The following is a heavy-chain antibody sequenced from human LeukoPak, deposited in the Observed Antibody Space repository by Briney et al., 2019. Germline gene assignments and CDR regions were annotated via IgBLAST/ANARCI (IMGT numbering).Heavy chain of an antibody. CDR3: ARDYKSPDFWAGYPPYHHDH. Sequence: AGGSLRLSCAASGFSLSRFPVHWVRQSPGKGLEWVAVMSGITNYYADSVKGRFTISRRNAESSLYLQMNSLRAEDTAVYYCARDYKSPDFWAGYPPYHHDHWGQGSLVIVSS. V-gene: IGHV3-30-3*01. CDR1: GFSLSRFP. D-gene: IGHD3/OR15-3a*01. J-gene: IGHJ4*02. CDR2: MSGITN.